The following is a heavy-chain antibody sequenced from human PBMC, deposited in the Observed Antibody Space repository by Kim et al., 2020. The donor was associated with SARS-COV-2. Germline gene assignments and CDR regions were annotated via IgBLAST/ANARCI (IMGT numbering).Heavy chain of an antibody. D-gene: IGHD5-18*01. Sequence: LKRRVTISVDTSKNQFSLKLSSVTAADTAVYYCARGRWGYSYGHYGMDVWGQGTTVTVSS. CDR3: ARGRWGYSYGHYGMDV. V-gene: IGHV4-34*01. J-gene: IGHJ6*02.